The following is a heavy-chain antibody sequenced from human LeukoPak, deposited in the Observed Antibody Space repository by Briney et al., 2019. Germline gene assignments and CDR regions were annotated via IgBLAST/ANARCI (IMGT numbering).Heavy chain of an antibody. D-gene: IGHD6-13*01. Sequence: ASVKVSCTASGYTFTGNYMNWVRQAPGQGLEWMGWINPNSGGTNYAQKFQGRVTMTRDTSISTAYMELSRLRSDDAAGYYCATGGGFREYSSSWYDHFDYWAQGTLVTVSS. J-gene: IGHJ4*01. CDR3: ATGGGFREYSSSWYDHFDY. V-gene: IGHV1-2*02. CDR2: INPNSGGT. CDR1: GYTFTGNY.